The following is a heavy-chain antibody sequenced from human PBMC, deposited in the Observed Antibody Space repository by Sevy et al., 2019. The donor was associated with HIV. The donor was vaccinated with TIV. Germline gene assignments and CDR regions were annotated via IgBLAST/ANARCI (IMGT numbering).Heavy chain of an antibody. CDR3: AREQLVYGFYYYYGMDV. V-gene: IGHV3-33*01. J-gene: IGHJ6*02. CDR1: GFTFSSYG. Sequence: GGSLRLSCAASGFTFSSYGMHWVRQAPGKGLEWVAVIWYDGSNKDYADSVKGRFTISRDNSKNTLYLQMNSLRAEDTAVYYCAREQLVYGFYYYYGMDVWGQRTTVTVSS. CDR2: IWYDGSNK. D-gene: IGHD6-13*01.